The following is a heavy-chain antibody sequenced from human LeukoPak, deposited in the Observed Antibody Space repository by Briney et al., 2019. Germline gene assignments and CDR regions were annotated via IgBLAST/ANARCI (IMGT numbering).Heavy chain of an antibody. CDR3: ARDRDILTGYSSYGMDV. CDR2: IWYDGSNK. Sequence: GRSLRLSCAASGFTLSSYGMHWVRQAPGKGLEWVAVIWYDGSNKYYADSVKGRLTISRDNSKNTLYLQMNSLRAEDTAVYYCARDRDILTGYSSYGMDVWGQGTTVTVSS. D-gene: IGHD3-9*01. J-gene: IGHJ6*02. V-gene: IGHV3-33*01. CDR1: GFTLSSYG.